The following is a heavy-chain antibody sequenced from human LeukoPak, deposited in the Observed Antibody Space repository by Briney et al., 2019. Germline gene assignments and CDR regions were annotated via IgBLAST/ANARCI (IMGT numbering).Heavy chain of an antibody. CDR3: ARATIADSSTYYIDY. J-gene: IGHJ4*02. D-gene: IGHD3-22*01. CDR2: INPNSGGT. CDR1: GYTFTDYS. V-gene: IGHV1-2*02. Sequence: GASVKVSCKASGYTFTDYSMHWVRQAPGQGLEWMGWINPNSGGTNYAQKFQGRVTMTRDMSISTAYMEPSRLTSDDTAVYYCARATIADSSTYYIDYWGRGTLVTVSS.